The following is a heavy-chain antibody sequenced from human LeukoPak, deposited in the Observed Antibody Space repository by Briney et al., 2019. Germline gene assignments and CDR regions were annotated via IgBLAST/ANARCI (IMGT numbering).Heavy chain of an antibody. J-gene: IGHJ4*02. CDR2: KDYSGST. V-gene: IGHV4-59*01. CDR1: GGSISRYY. D-gene: IGHD1-26*01. Sequence: SETLSLTCTVSGGSISRYYWSWIRQPPGKGLEWIGYKDYSGSTNYNRSLKSRVTISVDTSKNQFSLKLSSVTAADTAVYYCARDYDIVGANDFDYWGQGTLVTVSS. CDR3: ARDYDIVGANDFDY.